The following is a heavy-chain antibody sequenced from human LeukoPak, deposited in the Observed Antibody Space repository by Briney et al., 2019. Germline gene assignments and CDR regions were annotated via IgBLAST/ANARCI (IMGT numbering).Heavy chain of an antibody. J-gene: IGHJ4*02. CDR3: AREGGGALVDY. V-gene: IGHV4-59*01. Sequence: SETLSLTCTVSGGSISSYYWSWIRQPPGKGLEWIGYIYYSGSTNYNPSLKSRVTISVDTPKNQFSLKLSSVTAADTAVYYCAREGGGALVDYWGQGTLVTVSS. CDR2: IYYSGST. CDR1: GGSISSYY. D-gene: IGHD3-16*01.